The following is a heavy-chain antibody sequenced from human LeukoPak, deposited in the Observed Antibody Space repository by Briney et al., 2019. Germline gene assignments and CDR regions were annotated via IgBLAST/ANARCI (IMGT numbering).Heavy chain of an antibody. CDR2: FYSGGDST. V-gene: IGHV3-66*01. J-gene: IGHJ3*02. CDR3: ARERYCGDDCYSFAFDI. D-gene: IGHD2-21*02. CDR1: GFTFSDYY. Sequence: GGSLRLSCAASGFTFSDYYMSWIRQAPGKGLEWVSIFYSGGDSTYYADSVKGRFTMSRDNSKNTLYLQMNNLRAEDTAVYYCARERYCGDDCYSFAFDIWGQGTMVTVSS.